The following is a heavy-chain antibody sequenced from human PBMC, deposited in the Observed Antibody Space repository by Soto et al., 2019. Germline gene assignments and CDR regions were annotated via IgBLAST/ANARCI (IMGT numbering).Heavy chain of an antibody. CDR1: GYRFRNYC. D-gene: IGHD5-12*01. J-gene: IGHJ3*02. Sequence: GESLKISCEGFGYRFRNYCIGWVRQKPGKGLEWMGIVYPGDSQTRYSPYFQGQVTISADRSIDTAYLQWSSLKASDTAMYYCARPRYSTWTGAFDIWGQGTMVTVSS. V-gene: IGHV5-51*01. CDR2: VYPGDSQT. CDR3: ARPRYSTWTGAFDI.